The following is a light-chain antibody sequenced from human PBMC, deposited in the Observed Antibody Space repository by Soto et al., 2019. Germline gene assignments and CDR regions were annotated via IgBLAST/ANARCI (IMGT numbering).Light chain of an antibody. J-gene: IGLJ2*01. CDR3: QSYDTTLSGVV. V-gene: IGLV2-14*01. Sequence: QSVLTQPASVSGSPGQSITISCTGTSGDIGSYNRVSWYQQHPGKAPKLIIYEVTDRPSGVSNRFSGSKSGTSASLAITGLQGDDDANYYCQSYDTTLSGVVFGAGTKLTVL. CDR2: EVT. CDR1: SGDIGSYNR.